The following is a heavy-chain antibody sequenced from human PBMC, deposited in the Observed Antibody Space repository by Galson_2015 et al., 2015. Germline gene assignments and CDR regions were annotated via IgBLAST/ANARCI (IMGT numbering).Heavy chain of an antibody. V-gene: IGHV3-48*02. J-gene: IGHJ4*02. CDR3: ARGGSYSPDY. CDR2: ISSSSSTI. D-gene: IGHD3-10*01. CDR1: GFTVSSNY. Sequence: SLRLSCAASGFTVSSNYMSWVRQAPGKGLEWVSYISSSSSTIYYAASVKGRFTISRDNAKNSLFLQMNSLRDEDTAVYYCARGGSYSPDYWGQGTLVTVSS.